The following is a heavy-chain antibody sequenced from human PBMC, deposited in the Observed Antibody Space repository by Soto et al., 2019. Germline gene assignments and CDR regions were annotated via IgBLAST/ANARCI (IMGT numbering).Heavy chain of an antibody. CDR2: IKSKNHGGTT. CDR1: GFTFSNAW. D-gene: IGHD6-13*01. V-gene: IGHV3-15*07. J-gene: IGHJ4*02. CDR3: TTDPAAAGIY. Sequence: GGSLRLSCAASGFTFSNAWMNWVRQAPGKGLEWVGRIKSKNHGGTTDYAAPVKGRFTISRHDSKNTLYLQMNSLKNDDTAVYYCTTDPAAAGIYWGQGTLVTVSS.